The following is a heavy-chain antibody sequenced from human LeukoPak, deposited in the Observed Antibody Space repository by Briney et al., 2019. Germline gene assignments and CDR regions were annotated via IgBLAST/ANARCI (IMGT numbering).Heavy chain of an antibody. Sequence: SVKVSCKASGGTFSSYAISWVRQAPGQGLEWMGGIIPIFGTANYAQKFQGRVTITADESTSTAYMELSSLRSEDTAVYYCARDLATWDFWSGYYDAFDIWGQGTMVTVSS. V-gene: IGHV1-69*13. J-gene: IGHJ3*02. CDR2: IIPIFGTA. D-gene: IGHD3-3*01. CDR1: GGTFSSYA. CDR3: ARDLATWDFWSGYYDAFDI.